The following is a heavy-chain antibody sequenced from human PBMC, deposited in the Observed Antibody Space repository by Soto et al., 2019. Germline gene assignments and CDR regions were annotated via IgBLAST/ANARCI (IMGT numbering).Heavy chain of an antibody. CDR1: GYSVSYAYW. CDR2: VYNDGRT. Sequence: SETLSLTCAVSGYSVSYAYWWGWIRHSPGKGLEWIGNVYNDGRTSYNPSLNSRGTVSMDKSKNQFSLELRSVTPADTAVYYCVRYDYIYGDCRRFFDYWARGTLVTVSS. V-gene: IGHV4-38-2*01. CDR3: VRYDYIYGDCRRFFDY. D-gene: IGHD2-21*02. J-gene: IGHJ4*02.